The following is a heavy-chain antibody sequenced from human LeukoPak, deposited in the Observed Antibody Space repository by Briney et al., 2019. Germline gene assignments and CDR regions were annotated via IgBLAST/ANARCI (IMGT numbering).Heavy chain of an antibody. CDR3: ARFRPLGMSFDY. J-gene: IGHJ4*02. D-gene: IGHD7-27*01. CDR1: GGSISSYY. Sequence: SETLSLTCTVSGGSISSYYWSWIRQPPGKGLEWIGYIYYSGSTNYNPSLKSRVTISVDTSKNQFSLKLSSVTAADTAVYYCARFRPLGMSFDYWGQGTLVTVSS. CDR2: IYYSGST. V-gene: IGHV4-59*01.